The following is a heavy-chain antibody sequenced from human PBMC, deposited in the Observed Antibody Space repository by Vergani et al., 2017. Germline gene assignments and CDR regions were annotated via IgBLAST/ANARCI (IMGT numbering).Heavy chain of an antibody. CDR2: ISVVTSYI. V-gene: IGHV3-21*04. CDR1: GFTFSGYG. D-gene: IGHD3-22*01. J-gene: IGHJ4*02. CDR3: AGPQGTSAYYYGGFDY. Sequence: VQLVESGGGVVQPGGSLRLSCAASGFTFSGYGMHWVRQAPGKGLEWISSISVVTSYIYYGDSVKGRFTISRDNSKNTLSLQMNSLTAEDTAIYYCAGPQGTSAYYYGGFDYWGQGILVTVSS.